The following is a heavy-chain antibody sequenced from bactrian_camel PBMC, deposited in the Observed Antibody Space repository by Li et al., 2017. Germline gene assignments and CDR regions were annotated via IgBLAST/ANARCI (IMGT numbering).Heavy chain of an antibody. Sequence: QVQLVESGGGSVQAGGSLRLSCVASGDTSRTCEMGWYRQVPGKGRELVSRIVFDGTTYYGDSAKGRFSISRDSAKDTVFLQMNGLKPEDTAMYYCAKAGPDGGYNSGGFPLDHYYYAMDFWGKGTQVTVS. V-gene: IGHV3S9*01. CDR2: IVFDGTT. J-gene: IGHJ7*01. D-gene: IGHD2*01. CDR1: GDTSRTCE.